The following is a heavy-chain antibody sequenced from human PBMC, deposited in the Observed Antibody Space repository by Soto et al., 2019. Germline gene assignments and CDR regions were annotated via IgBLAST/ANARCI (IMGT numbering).Heavy chain of an antibody. CDR1: GFTFTSSA. D-gene: IGHD3-3*01. CDR3: ATSWDSLRFLEWLFYREDYYYYYGMDV. Sequence: GASVKVSCKASGFTFTSSAVQWVRQARGQRLEWIGWIVVGSGNTNYAQKFQERVTITRDMSTSTAYMELSSLRSEDTAVYYCATSWDSLRFLEWLFYREDYYYYYGMDVWGQGTTVTVSS. J-gene: IGHJ6*02. V-gene: IGHV1-58*01. CDR2: IVVGSGNT.